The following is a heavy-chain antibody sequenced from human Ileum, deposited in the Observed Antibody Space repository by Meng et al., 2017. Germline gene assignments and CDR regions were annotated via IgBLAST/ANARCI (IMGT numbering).Heavy chain of an antibody. CDR3: TRERSWSDFGYFDD. Sequence: VQRTTSGLGQVLTAWTTAPTCRYYRATGSSLACYWSWIPQSQAQGLDWIRDVQLNGVTNYNPSLRSRITTSIATSKNQFSLKLSSVTAADTALYYCTRERSWSDFGYFDDWGRGTLVTVSS. CDR2: VQLNGVT. D-gene: IGHD1-26*01. CDR1: RATGSSLACY. V-gene: IGHV4-61*08. J-gene: IGHJ4*02.